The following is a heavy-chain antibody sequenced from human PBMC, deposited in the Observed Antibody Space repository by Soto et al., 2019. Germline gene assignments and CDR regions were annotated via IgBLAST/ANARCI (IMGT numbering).Heavy chain of an antibody. CDR2: IIPIFGTA. V-gene: IGHV1-69*13. J-gene: IGHJ4*02. D-gene: IGHD2-21*02. CDR3: ARSGYCGGDCYSTGDK. CDR1: GGTFSSYA. Sequence: SVKVSCKASGGTFSSYAISWVRQAPGQGLEWMGGIIPIFGTANYAQKFQGRLTITADESTSTVYMERSSMRSEDTAVYYCARSGYCGGDCYSTGDKWGQGTLVTVCS.